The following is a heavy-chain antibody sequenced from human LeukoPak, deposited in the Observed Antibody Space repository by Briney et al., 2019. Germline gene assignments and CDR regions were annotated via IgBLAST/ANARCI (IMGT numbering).Heavy chain of an antibody. V-gene: IGHV5-51*01. D-gene: IGHD3-10*01. CDR3: ARQLGSMVRGVINHDAFDI. CDR2: IYPGDSDT. CDR1: GYSFTSYW. Sequence: GESLKISFKGSGYSFTSYWIGWGRRMPGKGGEWMGIIYPGDSDTRYSPSFQGQVTISADKSISTAYLQWSSLKASDTAMYYCARQLGSMVRGVINHDAFDIWGQGTMVTVSS. J-gene: IGHJ3*02.